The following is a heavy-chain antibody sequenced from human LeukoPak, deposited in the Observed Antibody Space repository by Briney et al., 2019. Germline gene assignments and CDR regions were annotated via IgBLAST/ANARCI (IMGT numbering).Heavy chain of an antibody. J-gene: IGHJ4*02. CDR1: GFTFRNAW. CDR2: IHSGGRT. Sequence: GGSLRLSCAASGFTFRNAWMSWVRQAPGKGPEWVSVIHSGGRTYYADSVKGRFTISRDNSKNTVFLQMDSLRAEDTAVYYCTRESSSGYYLSYWGQGTLVTVSS. D-gene: IGHD3-22*01. CDR3: TRESSSGYYLSY. V-gene: IGHV3-66*01.